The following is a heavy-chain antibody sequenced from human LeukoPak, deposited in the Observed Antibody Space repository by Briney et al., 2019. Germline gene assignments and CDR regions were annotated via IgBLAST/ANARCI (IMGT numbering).Heavy chain of an antibody. CDR1: GFTFINAW. J-gene: IGHJ4*02. CDR3: TTERYYALAY. CDR2: IKSRADGGTT. D-gene: IGHD2-2*01. Sequence: GGSLRLSCGASGFTFINAWMSWVRQAPGKGLEWVGRIKSRADGGTTDYAAPVKGRFSISRDDSKNTLYLQMNSLKTEDTALYYCTTERYYALAYWGQGTLVTVSS. V-gene: IGHV3-15*01.